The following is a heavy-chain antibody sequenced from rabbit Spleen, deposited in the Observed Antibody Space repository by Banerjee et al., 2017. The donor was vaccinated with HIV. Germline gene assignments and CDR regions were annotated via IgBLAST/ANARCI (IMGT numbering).Heavy chain of an antibody. D-gene: IGHD1-1*01. V-gene: IGHV1S43*01. CDR1: GFDFSSYY. Sequence: QEQLKETGGGLVQPGGSLTLSCKASGFDFSSYYMSWVRQAPGKGLEWIGIIYAGSGNTDYASGVNGRFTITSNTNQNTVDLKMTSLTAADTATYFCARWAAGNSGWYTFNLWGQGTLVTVS. CDR2: IYAGSGNT. CDR3: ARWAAGNSGWYTFNL. J-gene: IGHJ4*01.